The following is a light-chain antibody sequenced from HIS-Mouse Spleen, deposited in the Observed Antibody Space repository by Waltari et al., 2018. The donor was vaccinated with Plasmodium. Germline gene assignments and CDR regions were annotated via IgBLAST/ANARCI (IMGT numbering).Light chain of an antibody. CDR1: ASPKKY. Sequence: SYELTQPPSVSVSPGHTARITCSGDASPKKYAFWYQQQEGQAPVLVIYEDSKRTSGIPEIFSGSSSGTMANLTISGAQVEDEADYYCYSTDSSGNHRVFGGGTKLTVL. CDR3: YSTDSSGNHRV. V-gene: IGLV3-10*01. CDR2: EDS. J-gene: IGLJ3*02.